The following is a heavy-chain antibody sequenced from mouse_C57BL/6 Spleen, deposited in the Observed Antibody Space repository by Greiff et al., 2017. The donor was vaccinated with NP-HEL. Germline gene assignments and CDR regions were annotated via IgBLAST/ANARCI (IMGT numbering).Heavy chain of an antibody. Sequence: VMLVESGAELARPGASVKMSCKASGYTFTTYTMHWVKQRPGQGLEWIGYINPSSGDSKYNQKFKDKATLTADKSSSTAYMQLSSLTSEDSAVYYCARDLWFAYWGQGTLVTVSA. CDR2: INPSSGDS. J-gene: IGHJ3*01. CDR3: ARDLWFAY. CDR1: GYTFTTYT. V-gene: IGHV1-4*01.